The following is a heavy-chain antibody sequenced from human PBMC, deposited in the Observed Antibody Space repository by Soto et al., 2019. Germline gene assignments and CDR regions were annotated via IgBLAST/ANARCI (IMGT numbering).Heavy chain of an antibody. CDR3: ARHGGSDAVVPAAMPFLVWEY. V-gene: IGHV4-39*01. CDR1: GGSISSSSYY. Sequence: SETLSLTCTVSGGSISSSSYYWGWIRQPPGKGLEWIGSIYYSGSTYYNPSLKSRVTISVDTSKNQFSLKLSSVTAADTAVYYCARHGGSDAVVPAAMPFLVWEYWGQGTLVTVSS. J-gene: IGHJ4*02. D-gene: IGHD2-2*01. CDR2: IYYSGST.